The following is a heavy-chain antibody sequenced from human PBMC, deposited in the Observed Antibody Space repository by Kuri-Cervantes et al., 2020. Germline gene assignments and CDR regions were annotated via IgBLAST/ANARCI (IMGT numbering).Heavy chain of an antibody. Sequence: GGSLRLSCAASGFTFSSYAMNWVRQAPGKGLEWVSTISGLGTYTYYSDSVKGRFTISRGKSKNTLYPQMNSLRAEDTAIYYCAKGFGDFWGQGTLVTVSS. CDR2: ISGLGTYT. CDR1: GFTFSSYA. CDR3: AKGFGDF. D-gene: IGHD3-16*01. V-gene: IGHV3-23*01. J-gene: IGHJ4*02.